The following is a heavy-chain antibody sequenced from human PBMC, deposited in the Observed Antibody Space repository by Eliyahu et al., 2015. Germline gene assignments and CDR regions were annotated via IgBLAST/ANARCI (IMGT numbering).Heavy chain of an antibody. J-gene: IGHJ4*02. V-gene: IGHV2-5*01. CDR3: AYLEMATIGPNFDY. Sequence: QITLKESGPTLVKPTQTLTLTCTXSGFSLSTSXVGVGXXRQPPGKALEWLALIYWNDDKHYSPSLKSRLTITKDTSKNQVVLTMTNMDPVDTATYYCAYLEMATIGPNFDYWGQGTLVTVSS. D-gene: IGHD5-24*01. CDR2: IYWNDDK. CDR1: GFSLSTSXVG.